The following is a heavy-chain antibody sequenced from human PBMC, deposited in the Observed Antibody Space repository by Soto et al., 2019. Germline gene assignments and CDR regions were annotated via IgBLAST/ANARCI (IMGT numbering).Heavy chain of an antibody. CDR3: AREVAAGTRWFDP. CDR1: GYTFTGYY. V-gene: IGHV1-2*04. Sequence: GASVKVSCKASGYTFTGYYMHWVRQAPGQGLEWMGWINPNSGGTNYAQKFQGWVTMTRDTSISTAYMELSSLRSDDTAVYYCAREVAAGTRWFDPWGQGTLVTVSS. CDR2: INPNSGGT. J-gene: IGHJ5*02. D-gene: IGHD6-13*01.